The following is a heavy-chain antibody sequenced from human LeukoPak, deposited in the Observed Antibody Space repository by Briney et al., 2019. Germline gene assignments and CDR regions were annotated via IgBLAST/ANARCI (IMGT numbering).Heavy chain of an antibody. CDR1: GFTLSDYY. CDR2: ISSSGSTI. D-gene: IGHD2-21*01. V-gene: IGHV3-11*01. CDR3: ASLLRDIVGDAFDI. J-gene: IGHJ3*02. Sequence: GGSLRLSCAASGFTLSDYYMSWISQAPGKGLEWDSYISSSGSTIYYADSVKGRLTISRDNAKNSLYLQMNSLRAEDTAVYYCASLLRDIVGDAFDIWGHGTMVTVSS.